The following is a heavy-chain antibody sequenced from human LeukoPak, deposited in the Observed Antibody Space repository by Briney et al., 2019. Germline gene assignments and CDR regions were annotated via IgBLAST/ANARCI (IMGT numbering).Heavy chain of an antibody. V-gene: IGHV3-49*04. Sequence: GGSLRLSCTTSGFTFSDYAVSWVRQAPGKGLEWIGFIRNKANGGTTEYAASVKGRFTISRDDSKTIAHLQMSSLKTEDTVVYYCSRFYSGGWASGAFDIWGQGTMVTVSS. D-gene: IGHD2-15*01. J-gene: IGHJ3*02. CDR1: GFTFSDYA. CDR2: IRNKANGGTT. CDR3: SRFYSGGWASGAFDI.